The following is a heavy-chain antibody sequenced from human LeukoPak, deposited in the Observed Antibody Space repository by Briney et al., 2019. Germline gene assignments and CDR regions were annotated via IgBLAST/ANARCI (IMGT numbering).Heavy chain of an antibody. CDR1: GYTFTSYA. Sequence: ASVTVSCKASGYTFTSYAMHWVRQAPGQRLEWMGWINAGNGNTKYSQKFQGRVTITRDTSASTAYMELSSLRSEDTAVYYCARAPLRDAFDIWGQGTMVTVSS. CDR2: INAGNGNT. V-gene: IGHV1-3*01. CDR3: ARAPLRDAFDI. J-gene: IGHJ3*02.